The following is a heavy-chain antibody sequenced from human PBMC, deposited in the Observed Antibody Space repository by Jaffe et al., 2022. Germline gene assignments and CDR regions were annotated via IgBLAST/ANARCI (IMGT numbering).Heavy chain of an antibody. J-gene: IGHJ4*02. Sequence: QVQLQESGPGLVKPSETLSLTCAVSGYSISSGYYWGWIRQPPGKGLEWIGSIYHSGSTYYNPSLKSRVTISVDTSKNQFSLKLSSVTAADTAVYYCARSAGDILTGYYSKARPFDYWGQGTLVTVSS. CDR1: GYSISSGYY. V-gene: IGHV4-38-2*01. CDR2: IYHSGST. CDR3: ARSAGDILTGYYSKARPFDY. D-gene: IGHD3-9*01.